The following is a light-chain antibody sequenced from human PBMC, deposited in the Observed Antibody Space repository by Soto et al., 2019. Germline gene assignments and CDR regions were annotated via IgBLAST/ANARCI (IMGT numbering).Light chain of an antibody. CDR1: QSVLYSSNNKNY. V-gene: IGKV4-1*01. CDR3: QQYYSTPS. Sequence: DIVMTQSPDSLAVSLGERATINCKSSQSVLYSSNNKNYLAWYQQKPGQPPKRLIYWASTRESGVPDRFSGSGSGTDFTLTISSLQAEDVAVYYCQQYYSTPSFGQGTKLEIK. J-gene: IGKJ2*01. CDR2: WAS.